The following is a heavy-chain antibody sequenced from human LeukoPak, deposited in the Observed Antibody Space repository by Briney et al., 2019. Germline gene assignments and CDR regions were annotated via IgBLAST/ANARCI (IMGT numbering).Heavy chain of an antibody. V-gene: IGHV1-46*01. D-gene: IGHD6-13*01. Sequence: ASVKVSCKASGYTFSHYYMHWVRQAPGQGLEWMGIINPSGGSTSYAQKFQGRVTMTRDMSTSTVYMELSSLRSDDTAVYYCARSFGASQQYSSSWYYYYMDVWGKGTTVTVSS. CDR1: GYTFSHYY. J-gene: IGHJ6*03. CDR2: INPSGGST. CDR3: ARSFGASQQYSSSWYYYYMDV.